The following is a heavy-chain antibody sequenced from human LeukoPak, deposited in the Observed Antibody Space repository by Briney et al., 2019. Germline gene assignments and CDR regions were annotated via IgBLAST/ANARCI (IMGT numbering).Heavy chain of an antibody. Sequence: SVKVSCKASGGTFSSYAISWVRQAPGQGLEWMGRIIPILGIANYAQKFQGRVTITADKSTSTAYMELSSLRSEDTAVYYYARISTIPPYYFDYWGQGTLVTVSS. V-gene: IGHV1-69*04. CDR1: GGTFSSYA. CDR3: ARISTIPPYYFDY. J-gene: IGHJ4*02. D-gene: IGHD3-3*01. CDR2: IIPILGIA.